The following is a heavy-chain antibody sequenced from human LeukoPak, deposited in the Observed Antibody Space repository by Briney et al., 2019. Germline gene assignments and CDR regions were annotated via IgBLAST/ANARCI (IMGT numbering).Heavy chain of an antibody. Sequence: ASVKVSCKASGGTFSSYAISRVRQAPGQGIEWMVGIIPIFGTANYAQKFQGRVTITADKSTSTAYMELSSLRSEDTAVYYCARFHEYCSSTSCSYYYYYMDVWGKGTTVTVSS. J-gene: IGHJ6*03. CDR2: IIPIFGTA. V-gene: IGHV1-69*06. CDR3: ARFHEYCSSTSCSYYYYYMDV. CDR1: GGTFSSYA. D-gene: IGHD2-2*01.